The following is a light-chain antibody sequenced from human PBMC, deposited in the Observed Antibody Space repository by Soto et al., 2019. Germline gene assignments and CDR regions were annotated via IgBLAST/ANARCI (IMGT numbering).Light chain of an antibody. CDR3: SSYTASSTYV. J-gene: IGLJ1*01. CDR1: NSDAGGYNY. Sequence: QSALTQPASVSVSPGQSITISCTGTNSDAGGYNYVSWYKQYPGKAPKVMIYDVSNRPSGVSNRFSGSKSGNTASLTIFGLQAEDEADYYCSSYTASSTYVFGTGTQLTVL. CDR2: DVS. V-gene: IGLV2-14*01.